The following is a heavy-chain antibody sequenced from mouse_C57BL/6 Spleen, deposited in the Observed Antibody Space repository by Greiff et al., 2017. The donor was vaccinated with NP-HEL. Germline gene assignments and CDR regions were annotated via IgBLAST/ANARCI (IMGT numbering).Heavy chain of an antibody. CDR1: GYTFTDYY. D-gene: IGHD1-1*01. Sequence: QVQLQQSGPELVKPGASVKISCKASGYTFTDYYITWVKQSPGQGLEWIGWIYPGSGNTKYNEKFKGKATLTVDTSSSTAYMQLSSLTSEDSAVYFWAREATVVATDPLYYAMDYWGQGTSVTVSS. CDR3: AREATVVATDPLYYAMDY. V-gene: IGHV1-84*01. CDR2: IYPGSGNT. J-gene: IGHJ4*01.